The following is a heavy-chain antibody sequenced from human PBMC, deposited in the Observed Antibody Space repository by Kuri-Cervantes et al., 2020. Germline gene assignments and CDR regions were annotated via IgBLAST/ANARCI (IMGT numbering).Heavy chain of an antibody. CDR2: IKQDGSGK. CDR1: GFTCSSYW. V-gene: IGHV3-7*01. Sequence: GGSLRLSCAASGFTCSSYWMSWVRQAPGKGLEWVANIKQDGSGKYYVDSVKGRFTISRDNAKNSLYLQMNSLRAEDTAVYYCARAGEILTGELEDYYFDYWGQGTLVTVSS. CDR3: ARAGEILTGELEDYYFDY. J-gene: IGHJ4*02. D-gene: IGHD3-9*01.